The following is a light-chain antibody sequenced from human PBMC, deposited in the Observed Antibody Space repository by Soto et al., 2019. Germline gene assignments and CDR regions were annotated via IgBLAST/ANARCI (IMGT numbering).Light chain of an antibody. Sequence: AIQLTQSPSSLSASVGDRVTITCRASQGISSALAWYQQKPGKAPKLLIYDASSLESGVPSRFIGSGSETDVTLTISSLQPEDFATYYCQQLNSYPQITFGPGTKVDIK. CDR2: DAS. V-gene: IGKV1-13*02. J-gene: IGKJ3*01. CDR1: QGISSA. CDR3: QQLNSYPQIT.